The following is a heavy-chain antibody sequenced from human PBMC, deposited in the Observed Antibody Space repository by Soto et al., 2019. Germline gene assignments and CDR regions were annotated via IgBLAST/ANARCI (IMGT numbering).Heavy chain of an antibody. CDR1: GFTFNTYG. CDR2: ISYDGSNK. J-gene: IGHJ4*02. CDR3: AKDIVRYTYGACDY. V-gene: IGHV3-30*18. D-gene: IGHD5-18*01. Sequence: QVQLVESGGAVVQPGKSLRLSCAASGFTFNTYGMYWVRQAPGKGLEWVAAISYDGSNKYDADSVKGRFTISRDNSKNTLYLQMNSLRVEDTAVYYCAKDIVRYTYGACDYWGQGALVTVSS.